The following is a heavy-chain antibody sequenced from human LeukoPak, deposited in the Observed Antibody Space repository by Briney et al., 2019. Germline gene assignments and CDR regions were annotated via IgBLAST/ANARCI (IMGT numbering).Heavy chain of an antibody. D-gene: IGHD2-2*01. CDR1: GFTFSSYA. CDR2: ISGSGGST. J-gene: IGHJ4*02. CDR3: AKAFGTFYDQLYYFDY. V-gene: IGHV3-23*01. Sequence: GGSLRLSCAASGFTFSSYAMSWVRQAPGKGLEWVSAISGSGGSTYYADSVKGRFTISRDNSKNTLYLQMNSLRAEDTAVYYCAKAFGTFYDQLYYFDYWGQGTLVTVSS.